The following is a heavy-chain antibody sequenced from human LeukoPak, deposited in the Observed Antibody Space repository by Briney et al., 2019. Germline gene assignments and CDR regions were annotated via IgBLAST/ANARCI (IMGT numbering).Heavy chain of an antibody. CDR2: ISSDESST. CDR3: TRNPDGRNWFDP. J-gene: IGHJ5*02. CDR1: GFTFSHHW. D-gene: IGHD1-14*01. Sequence: GGSLRLSCAASGFTFSHHWMHWVRQAPGKGLVWVSHISSDESSTTYADPVKGRFTISRDNRKNTLYLQMNSLRVEDTAMYYCTRNPDGRNWFDPWGQGTLVTVSS. V-gene: IGHV3-74*01.